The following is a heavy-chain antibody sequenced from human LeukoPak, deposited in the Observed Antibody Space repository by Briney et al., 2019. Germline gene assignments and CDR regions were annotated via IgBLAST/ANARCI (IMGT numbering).Heavy chain of an antibody. CDR1: GFTFRSYG. CDR3: ARDRSGSYSRDY. Sequence: PGGSLRLSCAASGFTFRSYGMHWVRQAPGKGLEWVAIISYDGSVKYYADSVKGRFTISRDSFNDTLYLQMNSLRPDDSAVYYCARDRSGSYSRDYWGQGTLVTVSS. D-gene: IGHD1-26*01. J-gene: IGHJ4*02. V-gene: IGHV3-30*03. CDR2: ISYDGSVK.